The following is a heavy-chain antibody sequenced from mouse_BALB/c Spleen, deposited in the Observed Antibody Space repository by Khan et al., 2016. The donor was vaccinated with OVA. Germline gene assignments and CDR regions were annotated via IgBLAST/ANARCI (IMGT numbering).Heavy chain of an antibody. J-gene: IGHJ3*01. CDR3: ARNSYMYDFTY. Sequence: QVQLKESGPGLVQPSQSLSITCTVSGFSLTTYGVHWVRQSPGKGLEWLGLIWSGGNTDYNAAFISRLSITKDNSKSQVFFKMYSLQADDTAMYYCARNSYMYDFTYWGQGTLVTVSA. D-gene: IGHD2-14*01. CDR1: GFSLTTYG. CDR2: IWSGGNT. V-gene: IGHV2-2*01.